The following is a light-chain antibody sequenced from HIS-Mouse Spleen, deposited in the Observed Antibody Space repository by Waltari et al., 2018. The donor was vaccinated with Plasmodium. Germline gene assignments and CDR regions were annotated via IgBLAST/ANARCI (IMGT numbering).Light chain of an antibody. CDR3: QAWDSSTVG. V-gene: IGLV3-1*01. CDR1: KLGDKY. CDR2: QDS. Sequence: SYELTQPPSVSVSPGQTASITCSGDKLGDKYACWYQQKPGQSPVLVIYQDSKRPSGISERFSGSNSGNTATLTISGTQAMDEADYYCQAWDSSTVGVGGGTKLTVL. J-gene: IGLJ2*01.